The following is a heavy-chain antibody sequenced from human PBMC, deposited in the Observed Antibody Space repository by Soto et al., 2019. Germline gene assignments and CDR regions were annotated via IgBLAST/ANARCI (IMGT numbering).Heavy chain of an antibody. J-gene: IGHJ6*02. Sequence: GASVKVSCKASGGTFSSYAISWVRQAPGQGLEWMGGIIPIFGTANYAQKFQGRVTITADESTSTAYMELSSLRSEDTAVYCCAGELAVAASGYYGMDVWGQGTTVTVSS. CDR1: GGTFSSYA. CDR3: AGELAVAASGYYGMDV. D-gene: IGHD6-19*01. CDR2: IIPIFGTA. V-gene: IGHV1-69*13.